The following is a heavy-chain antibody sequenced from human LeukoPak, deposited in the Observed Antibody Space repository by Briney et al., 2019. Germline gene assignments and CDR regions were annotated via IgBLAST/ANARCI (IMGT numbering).Heavy chain of an antibody. V-gene: IGHV3-74*01. Sequence: GGSMRLSCAASGFTISSSQMHWVRQAPGKGLVWVSRILRDETHTNYADSVRGRFTISRDNANNMLFLQMNSLRGEDTAVYFCTRDPGSDSRDWYFDVWGRGTLVTVSS. CDR1: GFTISSSQ. CDR2: ILRDETHT. J-gene: IGHJ2*01. CDR3: TRDPGSDSRDWYFDV. D-gene: IGHD6-25*01.